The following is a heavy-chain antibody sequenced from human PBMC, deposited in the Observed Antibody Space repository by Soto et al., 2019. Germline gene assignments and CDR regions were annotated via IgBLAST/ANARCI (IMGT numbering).Heavy chain of an antibody. CDR1: ECTFSVYA. Sequence: VKVSCKTSECTFSVYAISWLRRASGQGIGWMVGIRPIFGTANYAQKFQGRVTITADESTSTAYMELSSLRSEDTAVYYCARAPDPVGYCNNGVCLNNWFDPWGHGTLVIVSS. D-gene: IGHD2-8*01. V-gene: IGHV1-69*13. J-gene: IGHJ5*02. CDR3: ARAPDPVGYCNNGVCLNNWFDP. CDR2: IRPIFGTA.